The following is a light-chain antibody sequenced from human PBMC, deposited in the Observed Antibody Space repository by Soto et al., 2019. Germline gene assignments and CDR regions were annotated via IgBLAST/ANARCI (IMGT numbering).Light chain of an antibody. CDR1: QGISNY. Sequence: DIQMTQSPSAMSPSVGDRVTVICRASQGISNYLAWCQQKPGKAPKLLIYAASSLQSGVPSRFSGSGSGTEFTLTISSLQPDDFATYYCQQYNSYSFGQGTKVDI. CDR3: QQYNSYS. J-gene: IGKJ1*01. V-gene: IGKV1-17*03. CDR2: AAS.